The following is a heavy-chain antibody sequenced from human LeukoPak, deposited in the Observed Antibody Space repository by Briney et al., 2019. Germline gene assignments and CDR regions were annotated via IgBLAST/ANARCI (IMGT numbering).Heavy chain of an antibody. V-gene: IGHV4-59*01. D-gene: IGHD5-18*01. Sequence: SETLSLTCTVSGGSISTYYWSWIRQPPGKGLEWIAYVDHRGSTTYNPSLRSRVTISVDTSRNQFSLKLSSVTAADTAVYYCARSRSGYSYDHAAFEIWGQGTMVTVSS. CDR2: VDHRGST. J-gene: IGHJ3*02. CDR1: GGSISTYY. CDR3: ARSRSGYSYDHAAFEI.